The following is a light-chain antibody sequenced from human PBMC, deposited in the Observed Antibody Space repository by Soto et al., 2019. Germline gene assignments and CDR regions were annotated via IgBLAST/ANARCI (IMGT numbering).Light chain of an antibody. CDR1: RSNIGTNY. Sequence: QSVLTQPPSASGTPGQRVLISCSGSRSNIGTNYVYWYQQLPGTAPRLLISRNTQRPSGVPDRFSASKSGTSASLAISGLRSEDEADYSCAAWDDSLSGVLFGGGTKLTVL. CDR3: AAWDDSLSGVL. CDR2: RNT. V-gene: IGLV1-47*01. J-gene: IGLJ3*02.